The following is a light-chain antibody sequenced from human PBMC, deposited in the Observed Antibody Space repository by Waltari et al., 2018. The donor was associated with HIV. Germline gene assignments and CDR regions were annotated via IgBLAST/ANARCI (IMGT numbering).Light chain of an antibody. CDR1: SSDLGAYTF. V-gene: IGLV2-8*01. CDR3: SSYAGSNRFVV. J-gene: IGLJ2*01. Sequence: QSALTQPPSASGSPGQSVAISCTGTSSDLGAYTFVSWYQQQPGSAPKLIIFEVTKRPTGVPDRFSGSKSGNTASLTVSGLLPEDDADYYCSSYAGSNRFVVFGGGTRLTVL. CDR2: EVT.